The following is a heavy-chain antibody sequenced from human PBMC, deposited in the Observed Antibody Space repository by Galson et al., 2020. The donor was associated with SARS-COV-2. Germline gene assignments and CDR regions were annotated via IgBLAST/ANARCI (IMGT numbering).Heavy chain of an antibody. CDR3: ARGSVVVVPAHILGLGPHYYSYVMDV. J-gene: IGHJ6*02. CDR1: GGSFNGYS. Sequence: ETSETLSLTSAVYGGSFNGYSWTWVRQTPGKGLEWIAEITNSGGSKYSPSLRSRVTISVDTSKNQFSLKLSSVTAADTAVYYCARGSVVVVPAHILGLGPHYYSYVMDVWGQGTTVTVSS. D-gene: IGHD2-2*01. V-gene: IGHV4-34*01. CDR2: ITNSGGS.